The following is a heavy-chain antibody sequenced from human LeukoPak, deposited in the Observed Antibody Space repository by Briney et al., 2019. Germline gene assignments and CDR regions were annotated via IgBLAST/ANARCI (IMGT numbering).Heavy chain of an antibody. D-gene: IGHD3-9*01. CDR1: GFTFSSYG. Sequence: GGSLRLSCAASGFTFSSYGMHWVRQAPGKGLEWVAVIWYDGSNKYYADSVKGRFTISRDSSKNTLYLQMNSLRAEDTAVYYCARDRIDILTGYPPHGMDVWGKGTTVTVSS. CDR3: ARDRIDILTGYPPHGMDV. J-gene: IGHJ6*04. CDR2: IWYDGSNK. V-gene: IGHV3-33*01.